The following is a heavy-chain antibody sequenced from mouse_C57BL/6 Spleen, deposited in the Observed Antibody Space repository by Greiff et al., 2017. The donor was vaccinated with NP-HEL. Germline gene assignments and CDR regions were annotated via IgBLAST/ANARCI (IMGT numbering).Heavy chain of an antibody. V-gene: IGHV1-64*01. J-gene: IGHJ4*01. CDR1: GYTFTSYW. D-gene: IGHD3-2*02. Sequence: QVQLQQPGAELVKPGASVKLSCKASGYTFTSYWMHWVKQRPGQGLEWIGMIHPNSGSTNYNEKFKSKATLTVDKSSSTAYMQLSSLTSEDSAVYYCARGGQLRLHYAMDYWGQGTSVTVSS. CDR3: ARGGQLRLHYAMDY. CDR2: IHPNSGST.